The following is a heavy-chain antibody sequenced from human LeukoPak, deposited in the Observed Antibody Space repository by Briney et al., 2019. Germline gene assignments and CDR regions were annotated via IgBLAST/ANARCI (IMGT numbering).Heavy chain of an antibody. J-gene: IGHJ4*02. CDR2: IYYSGST. CDR3: ARTFKITMIVVVPNFDY. CDR1: GGSISSSSYY. V-gene: IGHV4-39*01. Sequence: SETLSLTCTVSGGSISSSSYYWGWIRQPPGKGLEWIGSIYYSGSTYYNPSLKSRVTISVDTSKNQFSLKLSSVTAADTAVYYCARTFKITMIVVVPNFDYWGQGTLVTVSS. D-gene: IGHD3-22*01.